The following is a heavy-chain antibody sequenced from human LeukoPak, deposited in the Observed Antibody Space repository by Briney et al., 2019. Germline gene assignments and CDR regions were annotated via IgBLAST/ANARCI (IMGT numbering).Heavy chain of an antibody. CDR2: INPNSGGT. CDR3: ARDQSNAYSTFDY. V-gene: IGHV1-2*02. D-gene: IGHD2-15*01. J-gene: IGHJ4*02. CDR1: GYTFTGYY. Sequence: ASVKVSCKASGYTFTGYYMHWVRPAPGQGLEWMGWINPNSGGTNYAQKFQGRVTMTRDTSISTAYMELSRLRSDDTAVYYCARDQSNAYSTFDYWGQGTLVTVSS.